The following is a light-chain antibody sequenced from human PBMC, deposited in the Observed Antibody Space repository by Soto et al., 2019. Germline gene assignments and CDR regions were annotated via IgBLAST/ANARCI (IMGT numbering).Light chain of an antibody. V-gene: IGKV3D-15*01. CDR3: HQYNGWPRT. J-gene: IGKJ1*01. CDR2: GAS. CDR1: QSVSIH. Sequence: ETVMTQSPGTLSVSLGERATLSCRASQSVSIHLAWYQQKPGQAPRLLIYGASSRATGIPDRFSGRGFGTDFTLTISRLEPEDFAVYYCHQYNGWPRTFGQGTKVDIK.